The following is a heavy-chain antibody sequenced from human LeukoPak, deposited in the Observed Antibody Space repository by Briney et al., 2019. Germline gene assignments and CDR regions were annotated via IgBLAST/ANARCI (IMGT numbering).Heavy chain of an antibody. D-gene: IGHD1-26*01. CDR1: GGSFSGYF. CDR2: INHSGST. V-gene: IGHV4-34*01. J-gene: IGHJ6*03. Sequence: SETLSLTCAVYGGSFSGYFWTWIRQPPGKGLEWIGEINHSGSTNYNPSLKSRVTISVDMSKNQFSLKLSSVTAADTAVYYCASFPGMGATSYYYYYMDVWGKGTTVTVSS. CDR3: ASFPGMGATSYYYYYMDV.